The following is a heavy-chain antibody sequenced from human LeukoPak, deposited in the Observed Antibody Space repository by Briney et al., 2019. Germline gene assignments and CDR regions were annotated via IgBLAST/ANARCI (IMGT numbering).Heavy chain of an antibody. Sequence: PGGSLRLSCAASGFSFTNAWMSWVRQAPGKGLEWVGRIKSKTDGETRDYAAPVRGRFALSRDDSKNTLFLLMNSVKSDDTAVYFCITDPGDYEDFWGKGTLVTVSS. D-gene: IGHD4-17*01. CDR2: IKSKTDGETR. CDR1: GFSFTNAW. CDR3: ITDPGDYEDF. V-gene: IGHV3-15*01. J-gene: IGHJ4*02.